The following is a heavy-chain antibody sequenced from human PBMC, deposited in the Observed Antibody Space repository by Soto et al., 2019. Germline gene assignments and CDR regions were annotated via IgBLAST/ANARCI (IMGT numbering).Heavy chain of an antibody. V-gene: IGHV4-30-2*01. J-gene: IGHJ5*02. CDR1: GGSISSGGYS. CDR2: IYHSGST. D-gene: IGHD3-3*01. Sequence: SETLSLTCAVSGGSISSGGYSWGWIRQPPGKGLEWIGYIYHSGSTYYNPSLKSRVTISVDRSKNQFSLKLSSVTAADTAVYYCARATYYDFWSGYYNWFDPWGQGTLVTVSS. CDR3: ARATYYDFWSGYYNWFDP.